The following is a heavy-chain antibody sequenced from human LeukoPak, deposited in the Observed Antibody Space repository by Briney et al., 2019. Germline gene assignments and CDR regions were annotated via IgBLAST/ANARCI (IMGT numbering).Heavy chain of an antibody. CDR2: IYTSGST. Sequence: SETLSLTCTVSGGSISSGDYYWNWIRQPAGKGLEWIGRIYTSGSTNYNPSLKSRVTISIDTSKNQFSLELRSVTAADTAVYYCASRSSSSGSVGSYYYYYMDVWGKGTTVTVSS. J-gene: IGHJ6*03. CDR3: ASRSSSSGSVGSYYYYYMDV. CDR1: GGSISSGDYY. V-gene: IGHV4-61*02. D-gene: IGHD6-6*01.